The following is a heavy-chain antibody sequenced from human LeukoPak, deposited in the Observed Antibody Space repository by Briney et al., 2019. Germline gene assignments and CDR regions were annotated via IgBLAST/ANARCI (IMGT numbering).Heavy chain of an antibody. CDR2: IWYDGSNK. CDR1: GFTFSSYG. V-gene: IGHV3-33*01. J-gene: IGHJ4*02. Sequence: QPGGSLRLSCAASGFTFSSYGMHWVRQAPGKGLEWVAVIWYDGSNKYYADSVKGRFTISRDNSKNTLYLQMNSLRAEDTAVYYCARDARFRGSYAGDYWGQGTLVTVSS. CDR3: ARDARFRGSYAGDY. D-gene: IGHD3-16*01.